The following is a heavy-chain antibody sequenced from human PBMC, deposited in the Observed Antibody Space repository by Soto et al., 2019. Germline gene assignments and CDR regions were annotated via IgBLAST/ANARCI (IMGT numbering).Heavy chain of an antibody. Sequence: EVQLLESGGGLVQPGGSLRLSCAASGFTFSSYAMSWVRQAPGKGLEWVSAISGSGGSTYYADSVKGRFTISRDNSKNTLYLQMNSLRAEDTAVYYCAKSDLTVAAPPYYYYGMDVWGQGTTVTVSS. CDR2: ISGSGGST. CDR1: GFTFSSYA. D-gene: IGHD6-19*01. V-gene: IGHV3-23*01. J-gene: IGHJ6*02. CDR3: AKSDLTVAAPPYYYYGMDV.